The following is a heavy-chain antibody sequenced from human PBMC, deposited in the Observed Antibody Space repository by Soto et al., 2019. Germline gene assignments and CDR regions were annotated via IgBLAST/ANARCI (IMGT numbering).Heavy chain of an antibody. J-gene: IGHJ5*02. CDR2: IYYSGTT. D-gene: IGHD1-26*01. Sequence: SETLSLTCTVSGGSISSYYWSWIRQPPGKGLEWIGYIYYSGTTNYNPSLKSRVTISVDTAKNQFSLKLSSVTAADTAVYYCARYSGSYSYNWFDPWGQGTLVTVSS. CDR1: GGSISSYY. CDR3: ARYSGSYSYNWFDP. V-gene: IGHV4-59*01.